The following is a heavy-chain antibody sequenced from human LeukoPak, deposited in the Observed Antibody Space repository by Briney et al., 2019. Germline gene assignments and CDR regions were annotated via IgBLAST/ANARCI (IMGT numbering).Heavy chain of an antibody. CDR3: ARRGQAGYLY. CDR1: GGSFSDYY. CDR2: INHSGST. V-gene: IGHV4-34*01. J-gene: IGHJ4*02. Sequence: SETLSLTCAVYGGSFSDYYWSWIRQPPGRGLEWIGEINHSGSTNYNPSLKSRVTISVDTSKNQFSLNLNSVTAADTAVYYCARRGQAGYLYWGQGTLVTVSS. D-gene: IGHD3-16*02.